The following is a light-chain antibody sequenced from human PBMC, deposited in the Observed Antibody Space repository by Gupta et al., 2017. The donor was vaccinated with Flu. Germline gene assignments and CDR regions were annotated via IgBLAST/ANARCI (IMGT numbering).Light chain of an antibody. CDR2: SAS. CDR3: QHTHNFPWT. Sequence: PTSVYASARDTVTITCRASQGISAWLAWYQQKPGKAPKLLMSSASSLESGVPTRFSGSGSGTDFTLTISRLQPEDFATYYCQHTHNFPWTFGQGTKVEIK. CDR1: QGISAW. J-gene: IGKJ1*01. V-gene: IGKV1-12*01.